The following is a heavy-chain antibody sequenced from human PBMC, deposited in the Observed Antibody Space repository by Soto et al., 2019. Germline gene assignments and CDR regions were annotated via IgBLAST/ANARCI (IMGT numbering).Heavy chain of an antibody. D-gene: IGHD6-19*01. CDR3: ARGGFKQWLLDY. CDR1: GFTFSSYW. V-gene: IGHV3-74*01. J-gene: IGHJ4*02. CDR2: INSDGSTT. Sequence: EVQLVESGGGLVQPGGSLRLSCAASGFTFSSYWIHWVRQAPGKGLVWVSRINSDGSTTNYADSVKGRFTISRDNAKNTVYLQVNSLRAEDTAVYYCARGGFKQWLLDYWGQGTLVTVSS.